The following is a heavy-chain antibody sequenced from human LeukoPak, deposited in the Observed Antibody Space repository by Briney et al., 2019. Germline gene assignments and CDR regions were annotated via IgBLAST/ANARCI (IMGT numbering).Heavy chain of an antibody. CDR3: AKIRLRDIVVVPAAFDY. J-gene: IGHJ4*02. V-gene: IGHV3-23*01. Sequence: GGSLRLSCAASGFTFSSYAMSWVRQAPGKGLEWVSAISGSGGSTYYAGSVKGRFTISRDNSKNTLYLQMNSLRAEDTAVYYCAKIRLRDIVVVPAAFDYWGQGTLVTVSS. D-gene: IGHD2-2*01. CDR1: GFTFSSYA. CDR2: ISGSGGST.